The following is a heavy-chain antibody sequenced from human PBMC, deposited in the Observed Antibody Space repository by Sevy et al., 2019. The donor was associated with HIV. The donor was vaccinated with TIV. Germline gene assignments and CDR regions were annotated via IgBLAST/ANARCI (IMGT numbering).Heavy chain of an antibody. J-gene: IGHJ4*02. CDR3: AKERLDYDFWSGRGFDY. Sequence: GGSLRLSCAASGFTFSSYWMHWVRQAPGKGLVWVSRINSDGSSTSYAYSVKGRFTISRDNAKNTLYLQMNSLRAEDTAVYYCAKERLDYDFWSGRGFDYWGQGTLVTVSS. D-gene: IGHD3-3*01. V-gene: IGHV3-74*01. CDR2: INSDGSST. CDR1: GFTFSSYW.